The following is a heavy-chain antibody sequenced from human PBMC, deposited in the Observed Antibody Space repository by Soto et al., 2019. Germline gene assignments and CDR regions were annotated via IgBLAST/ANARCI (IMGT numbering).Heavy chain of an antibody. J-gene: IGHJ6*02. V-gene: IGHV3-30*18. CDR2: MSYDGSKI. CDR1: GFAFDTYG. Sequence: QVQLVESGGGVIQPGRSLRLSCEASGFAFDTYGMHWIRQGAGQGLEWVATMSYDGSKIYYRDSVGGRFSISRDDSKRTLYLQMNSLRAEDTAVYYCAKDRDPYYYYYLMDVWGQGTTVTVSS. CDR3: AKDRDPYYYYYLMDV.